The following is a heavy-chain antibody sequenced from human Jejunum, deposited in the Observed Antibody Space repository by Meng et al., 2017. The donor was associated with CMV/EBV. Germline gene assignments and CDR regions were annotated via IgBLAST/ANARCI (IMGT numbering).Heavy chain of an antibody. CDR2: ISDDAVHS. J-gene: IGHJ5*01. D-gene: IGHD3-10*01. V-gene: IGHV3-23*01. Sequence: SGFRFNNYAMSWVRQAPGKGLEWVSGISDDAVHSYDADSVRGRFTISRDNSKNTVYLQMNSLRAEDTAVYYCAKHRGAHYYHSGTDSWGQGTLVTVSS. CDR1: GFRFNNYA. CDR3: AKHRGAHYYHSGTDS.